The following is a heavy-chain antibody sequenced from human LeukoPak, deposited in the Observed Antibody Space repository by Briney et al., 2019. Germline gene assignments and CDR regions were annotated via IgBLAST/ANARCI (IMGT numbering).Heavy chain of an antibody. D-gene: IGHD6-6*01. V-gene: IGHV1-69*06. CDR3: ARDPGSSSFREARFDP. Sequence: VASVKVSCKASGYTFTSYGISWVRQAPGQGLEWMGGIIPIFGTANYAQKFQGRVTITADKSTSTAYMELSSLRSEDTAVYYCARDPGSSSFREARFDPWGQGTLVTVSS. CDR2: IIPIFGTA. J-gene: IGHJ5*02. CDR1: GYTFTSYG.